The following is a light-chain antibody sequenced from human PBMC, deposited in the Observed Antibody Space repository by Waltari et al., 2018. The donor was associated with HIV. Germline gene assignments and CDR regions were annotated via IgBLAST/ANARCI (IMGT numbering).Light chain of an antibody. CDR3: QQYRYSPWT. V-gene: IGKV1-5*03. J-gene: IGKJ1*01. CDR2: WAS. CDR1: HSDRNR. Sequence: DLQMPQSPSVLSASVGVRVTIPRRARHSDRNRVAWYQQKPGKAPKVLIYWASSLKSAVPSRFSGSGSGTKFTLTISGLQPDDVATYYCQQYRYSPWTFGQGTKVDI.